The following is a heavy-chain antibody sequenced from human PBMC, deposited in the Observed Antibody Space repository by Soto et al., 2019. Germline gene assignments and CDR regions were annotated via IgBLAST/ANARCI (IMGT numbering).Heavy chain of an antibody. CDR3: SRDLSGYVPFYN. V-gene: IGHV3-20*04. J-gene: IGHJ4*02. Sequence: EVQLVESGGGVVRPGGSLRLSCAASGFTFDDYGMSWVRQAPGKGLEWVSGINWNGGSTGYADSVKGRFTISRDNAKNSLDLQMNRLRAQETALYYCSRDLSGYVPFYNWGQGTLVTVS. CDR1: GFTFDDYG. D-gene: IGHD5-12*01. CDR2: INWNGGST.